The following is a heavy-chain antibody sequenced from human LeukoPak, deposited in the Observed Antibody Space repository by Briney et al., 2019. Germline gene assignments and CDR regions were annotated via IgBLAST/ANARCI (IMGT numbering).Heavy chain of an antibody. D-gene: IGHD3-10*01. J-gene: IGHJ6*02. CDR2: ISAYNGNT. CDR3: ARVQGYYGSGSYYTDYYYYGMDV. CDR1: VYTFTSYG. Sequence: ASVNVSCKASVYTFTSYGISWVRQAPGQGLEWMGWISAYNGNTNYAQKLQGRVTMTTDTSTSTAYMELRSLRYDDTAVYYCARVQGYYGSGSYYTDYYYYGMDVWGQGTTVTVSS. V-gene: IGHV1-18*01.